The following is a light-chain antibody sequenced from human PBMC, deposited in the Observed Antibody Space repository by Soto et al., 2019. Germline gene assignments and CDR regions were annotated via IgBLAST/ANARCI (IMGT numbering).Light chain of an antibody. J-gene: IGKJ5*01. V-gene: IGKV1-9*01. CDR2: GAS. CDR3: QQLNSYPIT. Sequence: DVQLTQSPSFLSASVGYRFTITCRASQGISGYLAWYQQKPGKAPKLLIYGASTLQSGVPSRFRGSGSGTEFTLTISSLQPEDFATYYCQQLNSYPITFGQGTRLEI. CDR1: QGISGY.